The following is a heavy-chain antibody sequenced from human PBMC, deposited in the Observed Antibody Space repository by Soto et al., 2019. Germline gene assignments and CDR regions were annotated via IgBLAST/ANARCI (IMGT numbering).Heavy chain of an antibody. CDR1: GGSISSGVYY. J-gene: IGHJ4*02. D-gene: IGHD2-15*01. CDR2: IYYSGST. Sequence: QVQLQESGQGLLKPSQTLSLTCTVSGGSISSGVYYWSWIRQPPGKGLEWIGYIYYSGSTYYNPSLKSRVTISVDTSKNQFSLKLSSVTAADTAVYYCARARGARYFDYWGQGTLVTVSS. V-gene: IGHV4-30-4*01. CDR3: ARARGARYFDY.